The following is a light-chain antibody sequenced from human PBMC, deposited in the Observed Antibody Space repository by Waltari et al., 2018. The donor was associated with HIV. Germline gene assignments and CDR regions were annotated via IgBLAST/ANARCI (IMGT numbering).Light chain of an antibody. J-gene: IGKJ2*01. CDR2: DAS. CDR1: QSVSTN. V-gene: IGKV3-15*01. Sequence: EIMMTQSPATLSVSQGDTATLSCRASQSVSTNLAWYQQKPGQAPRLLFDDASTRATGVPARFSGGGSETEFTLTITSLQSEDFAVYYCQQYNNWPPAYTFGQGTKLEIK. CDR3: QQYNNWPPAYT.